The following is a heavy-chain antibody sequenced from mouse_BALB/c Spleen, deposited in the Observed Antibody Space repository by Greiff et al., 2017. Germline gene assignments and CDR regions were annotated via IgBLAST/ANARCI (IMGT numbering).Heavy chain of an antibody. Sequence: QVQLQQSGAELVKPGASVKLSCKTSGYTFTSYWIQWVKQRPGQGLGWIGEIFPGTGTTYYNEKFKGKATLTIDTSSSTAYMQLSSLTSEDSAVYFCARKRGAYYAMDYWGQGTSVTVSS. CDR3: ARKRGAYYAMDY. J-gene: IGHJ4*01. CDR1: GYTFTSYW. V-gene: IGHV1S132*01. CDR2: IFPGTGTT.